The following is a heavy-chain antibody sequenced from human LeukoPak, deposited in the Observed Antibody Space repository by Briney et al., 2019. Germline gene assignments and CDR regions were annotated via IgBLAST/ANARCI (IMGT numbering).Heavy chain of an antibody. CDR1: GFTFSSYS. Sequence: PGGSLRLSCAASGFTFSSYSMNWVRQAPGKGLEWVSSISSSSSYIYYADSVKGRFTISRDNAKNSMYLQMNSLRAEDTAVYYCARDFTRYDFWSGEFASYWGQGTLVTVSS. CDR3: ARDFTRYDFWSGEFASY. V-gene: IGHV3-21*01. J-gene: IGHJ4*02. D-gene: IGHD3-3*01. CDR2: ISSSSSYI.